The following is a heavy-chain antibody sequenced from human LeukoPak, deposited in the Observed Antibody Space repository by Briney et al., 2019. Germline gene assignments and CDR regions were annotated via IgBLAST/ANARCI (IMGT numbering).Heavy chain of an antibody. V-gene: IGHV3-73*01. D-gene: IGHD3-9*01. J-gene: IGHJ4*02. CDR2: IRSKANSYAT. Sequence: SGGSLRLSCAASGFTFSSYSMNWVRQAPGKGLEWVGRIRSKANSYATAYAASVKGRFTISRDDSKNTAYLQMNSLKTEDTAVYYCTVYYDILTGYYSELALGYWGQGTLVTVSS. CDR1: GFTFSSYS. CDR3: TVYYDILTGYYSELALGY.